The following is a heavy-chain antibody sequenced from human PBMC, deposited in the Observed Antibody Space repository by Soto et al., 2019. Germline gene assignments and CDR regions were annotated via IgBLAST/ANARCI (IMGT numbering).Heavy chain of an antibody. V-gene: IGHV4-31*03. D-gene: IGHD3-3*01. Sequence: PSETLSLTCTVPGGSFSGGGYYWSWIRQHPGKGLEWMGYISYRGSTKYKPSLQSRITVSIDTSKNQFSLGLTSVTAADTAIYFCARTSIFGVVLNAFDIWGQGTLVTVSS. CDR3: ARTSIFGVVLNAFDI. J-gene: IGHJ3*02. CDR1: GGSFSGGGYY. CDR2: ISYRGST.